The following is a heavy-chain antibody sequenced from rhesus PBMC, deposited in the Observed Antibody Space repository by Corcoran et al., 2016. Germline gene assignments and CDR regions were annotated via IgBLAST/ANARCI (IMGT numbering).Heavy chain of an antibody. Sequence: QVQLQESGPGVVKPSETLSLTCAVSGYSISSGYDWSWIRQPPGKGLEWIGYIYGIRGSTNYNPSLKNRVTISKDTSKNQFSLKLSSVTAADTAVYYCAGRGHSGYSYRYGLDSWGQGVVVTVSS. D-gene: IGHD5-42*01. CDR2: IYGIRGST. V-gene: IGHV4-76*01. J-gene: IGHJ6*01. CDR3: AGRGHSGYSYRYGLDS. CDR1: GYSISSGYD.